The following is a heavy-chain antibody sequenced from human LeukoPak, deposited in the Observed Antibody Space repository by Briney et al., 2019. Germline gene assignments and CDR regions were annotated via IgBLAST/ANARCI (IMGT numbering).Heavy chain of an antibody. CDR1: GYSISSGYY. V-gene: IGHV4-38-2*02. D-gene: IGHD2-21*01. CDR3: ARDRAIVVVIARGIDY. Sequence: KPSETQSLTCTVSGYSISSGYYWGWIRQPPGKGLEWIGSIYHSGSTYYNPSLKSRVTISVDTSKNQFSLKLSSVTAADTAVYYCARDRAIVVVIARGIDYWGQGTLVTVSS. CDR2: IYHSGST. J-gene: IGHJ4*02.